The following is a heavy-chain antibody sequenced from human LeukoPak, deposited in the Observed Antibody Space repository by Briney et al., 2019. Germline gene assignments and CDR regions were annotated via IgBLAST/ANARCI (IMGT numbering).Heavy chain of an antibody. Sequence: SETLSLTCAVYGGSFSGYYWSWIRQPPGKGLEWIGEINHSGSTNYNPSLRSRVTISVDTSKNQFSLKLSSVTAADTAVYYCARVCEVGSTYGHIWSGYRQLRRGFYFDYWGQGTLVTVSS. D-gene: IGHD3-3*02. CDR2: INHSGST. J-gene: IGHJ4*02. CDR1: GGSFSGYY. V-gene: IGHV4-34*01. CDR3: ARVCEVGSTYGHIWSGYRQLRRGFYFDY.